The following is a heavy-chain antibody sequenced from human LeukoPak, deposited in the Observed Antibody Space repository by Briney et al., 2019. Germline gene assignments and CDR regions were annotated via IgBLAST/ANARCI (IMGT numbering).Heavy chain of an antibody. V-gene: IGHV4-59*08. CDR1: GGSISSYY. CDR3: ARQLSSGYGIDY. D-gene: IGHD5-12*01. Sequence: SETLSLTCTVPGGSISSYYWSWIRQPPGKGPEWIGYIYYSGSTNYNPSLKSRVTISVDTSKNQFSLKLSSVTAADTAVYYCARQLSSGYGIDYWGQGTLVTVSS. J-gene: IGHJ4*02. CDR2: IYYSGST.